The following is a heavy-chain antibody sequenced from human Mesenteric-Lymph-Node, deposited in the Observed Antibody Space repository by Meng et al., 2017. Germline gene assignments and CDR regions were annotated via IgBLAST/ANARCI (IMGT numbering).Heavy chain of an antibody. CDR3: ASLYGDSSVWYLDL. D-gene: IGHD4-17*01. J-gene: IGHJ2*01. CDR2: IYYSGST. V-gene: IGHV4-31*03. CDR1: GGSISSGNHY. Sequence: GAGLFNPSDTLSHTCTVSGGSISSGNHYWSWIRQHPGKGLEYIGYIYYSGSTYYNPSLKSRVIISVDTSKNQFSLRLNSVTAADTAVYYCASLYGDSSVWYLDLWGRGTLVTVSS.